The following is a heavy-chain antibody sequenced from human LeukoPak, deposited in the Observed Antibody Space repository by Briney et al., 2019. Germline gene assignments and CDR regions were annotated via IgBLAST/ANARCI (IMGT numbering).Heavy chain of an antibody. CDR3: AAYCSGGSCYFDSDY. J-gene: IGHJ4*02. V-gene: IGHV4-38-2*01. CDR1: GYSISSGYY. CDR2: IYHSGST. D-gene: IGHD2-15*01. Sequence: PSETLSLTCAVSGYSISSGYYWGWIRQPPGKGLEWIGSIYHSGSTYYNPSLKSRVTISVDTSKNQFSLKLSSVTAADTAVYYCAAYCSGGSCYFDSDYWGQGTLVTVSS.